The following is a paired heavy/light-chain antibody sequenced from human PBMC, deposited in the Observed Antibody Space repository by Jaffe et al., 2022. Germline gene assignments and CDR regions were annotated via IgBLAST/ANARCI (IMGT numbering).Heavy chain of an antibody. CDR1: GVSISSGSFY. CDR2: IQTSGAT. CDR3: ALDRWGDGYSHFGY. Sequence: QVQLQESGPGLVNPSQTLSLTCAVSGVSISSGSFYWSWIRQSAGKGLEWIGHIQTSGATIYNPSLESRVTLLIDTSKNRFTLNVNSVTAADTAVYYCALDRWGDGYSHFGYWGQGTLITVSS. V-gene: IGHV4-61*02. D-gene: IGHD4-4*01. J-gene: IGHJ4*02.
Light chain of an antibody. Sequence: EFLVTQSPGTLALSPGERATLSCRVGQSVNSKFLDWYQQKPGQAPRLLIFGASYRATGIPDRFSGSVSGTDFILTITRLEPEDSAVYYCQQHSPPMYIFGQGTRLEIK. CDR1: QSVNSKF. CDR2: GAS. CDR3: QQHSPPMYI. V-gene: IGKV3-20*01. J-gene: IGKJ2*01.